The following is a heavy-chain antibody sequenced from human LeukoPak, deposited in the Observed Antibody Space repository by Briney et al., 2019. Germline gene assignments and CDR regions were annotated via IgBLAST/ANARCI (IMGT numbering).Heavy chain of an antibody. CDR2: INWNGGST. CDR1: GFTFDDYG. CDR3: AKVAGDYGSGSYYNDY. V-gene: IGHV3-20*04. J-gene: IGHJ4*02. Sequence: TGGSLRLSCAASGFTFDDYGMSWVRHAPGKGLEWVSGINWNGGSTGYADSVKGRFTISRDNAKNSLYLQMNSLRAEDTAVYYCAKVAGDYGSGSYYNDYWGQGSLVTVSS. D-gene: IGHD3-10*01.